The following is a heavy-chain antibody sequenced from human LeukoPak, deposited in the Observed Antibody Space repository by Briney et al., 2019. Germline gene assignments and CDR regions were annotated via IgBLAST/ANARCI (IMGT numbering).Heavy chain of an antibody. Sequence: GGSLRLSCTASGFTIGDYAMSWVRQAPGKGLEWVGFIRSKGHGGTTEYAASVKGRFIISRDDSKSIAYLQMNSLKTEDTAVYYCTRIKVVGATLLDYWGQGTLVTVSS. V-gene: IGHV3-49*04. CDR1: GFTIGDYA. CDR2: IRSKGHGGTT. CDR3: TRIKVVGATLLDY. D-gene: IGHD1-26*01. J-gene: IGHJ4*02.